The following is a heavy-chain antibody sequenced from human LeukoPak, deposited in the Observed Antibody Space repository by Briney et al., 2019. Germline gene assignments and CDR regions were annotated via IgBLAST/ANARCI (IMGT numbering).Heavy chain of an antibody. V-gene: IGHV3-30*18. Sequence: GGSLRLSCAASGFTFSSYGMHWVRQAPGKGLEWVAVISYDGSNKYYADSVKGRFTISRDNSKNTLYLQMNSLRAEDTAVYYCANAQRDSPDAFDIWGQGTMVTVSS. J-gene: IGHJ3*02. D-gene: IGHD3/OR15-3a*01. CDR3: ANAQRDSPDAFDI. CDR2: ISYDGSNK. CDR1: GFTFSSYG.